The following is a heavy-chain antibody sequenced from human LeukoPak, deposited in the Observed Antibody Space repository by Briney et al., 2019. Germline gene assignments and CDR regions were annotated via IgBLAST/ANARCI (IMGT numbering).Heavy chain of an antibody. CDR1: GFTFSSYG. J-gene: IGHJ5*02. CDR2: ISSSSSYI. D-gene: IGHD3-22*01. CDR3: ARGPLDSTGFYLAWFDP. Sequence: PGGTLRLSCAASGFTFSSYGMGWVRQTPGKGLEWVSSISSSSSYIYYADSVKGRFTISRDNAENSLTLQMNSLRAEDTAVYYCARGPLDSTGFYLAWFDPWGQGTLVTVSS. V-gene: IGHV3-21*01.